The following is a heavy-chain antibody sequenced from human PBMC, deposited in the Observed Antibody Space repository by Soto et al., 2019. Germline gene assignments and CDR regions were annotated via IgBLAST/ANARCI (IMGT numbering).Heavy chain of an antibody. J-gene: IGHJ6*02. CDR3: RHILTGLYYYYGMDV. CDR1: GFTFGDYA. Sequence: GGSLRLSCTASGFTFGDYAMSWFRQAPGKGLEWVGFIRSKAYGGTTEYAASVKGRFTISRDDSKSIAYLQMNSLKTEDTAVYYCRHILTGLYYYYGMDVWGQGTTVTVSS. CDR2: IRSKAYGGTT. D-gene: IGHD3-9*01. V-gene: IGHV3-49*03.